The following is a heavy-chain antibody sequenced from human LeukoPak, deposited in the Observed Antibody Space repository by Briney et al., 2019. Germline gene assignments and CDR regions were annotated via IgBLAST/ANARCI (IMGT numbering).Heavy chain of an antibody. Sequence: GGSLRLSCAASGFTFSSHGMSWVRQAPGKGLEWVSGISGSGGGTFYADSVRGRFTNSRDNSKNTVYLQMNSLRAEDTAVYYCAKSATTVTSNFDYWGQGTLVTVSS. CDR3: AKSATTVTSNFDY. V-gene: IGHV3-23*01. CDR2: ISGSGGGT. CDR1: GFTFSSHG. D-gene: IGHD4-17*01. J-gene: IGHJ4*02.